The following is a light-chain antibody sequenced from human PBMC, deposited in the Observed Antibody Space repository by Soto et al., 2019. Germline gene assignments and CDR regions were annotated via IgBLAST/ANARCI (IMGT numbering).Light chain of an antibody. J-gene: IGKJ5*01. Sequence: IVLTQSPETLSLSPGERATLSCRASQGVSSCLAWYQQKPGQAPRLLIYGASSRATGIPDRFSGSGSGTDFTLTLSRLEPEDFAVYYCQQYGSSPSTFGQGTQLEIK. CDR1: QGVSSC. V-gene: IGKV3-20*01. CDR2: GAS. CDR3: QQYGSSPST.